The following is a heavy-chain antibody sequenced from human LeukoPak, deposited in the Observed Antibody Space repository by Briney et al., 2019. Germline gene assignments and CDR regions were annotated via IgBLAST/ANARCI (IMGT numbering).Heavy chain of an antibody. CDR1: GFTFSDYY. Sequence: GGSLRLSCAASGFTFSDYYMSWIRQAPGKGLEWVSYITSSGNTIYYVDSVKGRFTISRDNAKNSLYLQTNSLRAEDTAVYYCARATYYYGSTGYLLYWGQGTLVTVSS. J-gene: IGHJ4*02. CDR2: ITSSGNTI. D-gene: IGHD3-22*01. V-gene: IGHV3-11*01. CDR3: ARATYYYGSTGYLLY.